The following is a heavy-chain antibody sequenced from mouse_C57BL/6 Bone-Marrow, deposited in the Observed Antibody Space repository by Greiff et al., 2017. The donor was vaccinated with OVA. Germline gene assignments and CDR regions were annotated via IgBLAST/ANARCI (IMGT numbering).Heavy chain of an antibody. CDR1: GFTFSSYG. CDR2: ISSGGSYT. Sequence: DVHLVESGGDLVKPGGSLTLSCAASGFTFSSYGLSWVRQTPDKRLEWVATISSGGSYTYYPDSVKGRFTISRDNAKNTLYLQMSSLKSEDEAMEYCARRGIYYDYSFAYWGQGTLVTVSA. V-gene: IGHV5-6*02. D-gene: IGHD2-4*01. CDR3: ARRGIYYDYSFAY. J-gene: IGHJ3*01.